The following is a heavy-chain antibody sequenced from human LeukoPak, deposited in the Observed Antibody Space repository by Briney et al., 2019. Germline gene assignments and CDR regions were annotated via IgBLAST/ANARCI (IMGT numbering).Heavy chain of an antibody. D-gene: IGHD6-13*01. J-gene: IGHJ1*01. V-gene: IGHV3-66*01. Sequence: PGGSLRLSCAFTGFTVSSNYMSWVRQAPGKGLEWVSVIYSGGSTYYADSVKGRFTISGDNSKNTLYLQMNSLRAEDTAVYYCARVDLGIAAAGTFRYFQHWGQGTLVTVSS. CDR2: IYSGGST. CDR3: ARVDLGIAAAGTFRYFQH. CDR1: GFTVSSNY.